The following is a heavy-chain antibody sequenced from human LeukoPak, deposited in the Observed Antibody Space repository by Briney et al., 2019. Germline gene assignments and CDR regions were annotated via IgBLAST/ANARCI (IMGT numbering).Heavy chain of an antibody. J-gene: IGHJ5*02. CDR3: ARGATDVTRWFDP. CDR1: GFPFNTYS. D-gene: IGHD1-1*01. CDR2: ISRASEYI. V-gene: IGHV3-21*01. Sequence: GGSLRLSCAPSGFPFNTYSVSWVRQPPGKGWEWVSIISRASEYIFYADSVKGRFTISRDEAKNSMYLQMNGLRAEDTAVYYCARGATDVTRWFDPWGQGTRVTVSS.